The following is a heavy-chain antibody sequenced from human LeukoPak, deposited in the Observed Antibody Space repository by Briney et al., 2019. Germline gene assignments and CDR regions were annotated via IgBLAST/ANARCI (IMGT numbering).Heavy chain of an antibody. CDR1: GFTFSDYY. CDR3: ARAGFYSSGYWFDP. V-gene: IGHV3-11*01. CDR2: ISSSGSTI. Sequence: GGSLRLSCAASGFTFSDYYMSWIRQAPGKGLEWVSYISSSGSTIYYADSVKGRFTISRDNAKNSLYLKMNSLRAEDTAVYYCARAGFYSSGYWFDPWGQGTLVTVSS. D-gene: IGHD3-22*01. J-gene: IGHJ5*02.